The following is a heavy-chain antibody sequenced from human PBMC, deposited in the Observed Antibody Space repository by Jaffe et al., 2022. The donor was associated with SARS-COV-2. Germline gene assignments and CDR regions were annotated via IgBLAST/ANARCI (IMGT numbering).Heavy chain of an antibody. J-gene: IGHJ6*03. CDR3: AKDIKGGYYYYYMDV. CDR2: ISWNSGSI. CDR1: GFTFDDYA. Sequence: EVQLVESGGGLVQPGRSLRLSCAASGFTFDDYAMHWVRQAPGKGLEWVSGISWNSGSIGYADSVKGRFTISRDNAKNSLYLQMNSLRAEDTALYYCAKDIKGGYYYYYMDVWGKGTTVTVSS. V-gene: IGHV3-9*01.